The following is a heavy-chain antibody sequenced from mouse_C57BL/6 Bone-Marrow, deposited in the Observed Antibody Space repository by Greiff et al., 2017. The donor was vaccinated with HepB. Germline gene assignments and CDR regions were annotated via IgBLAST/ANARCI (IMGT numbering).Heavy chain of an antibody. D-gene: IGHD1-1*01. CDR3: ARQITTVVAHWYFDV. V-gene: IGHV5-6*01. CDR2: ISSGGSYT. Sequence: EVKLMESGGDLVKPGGSLKLSCAASGFTFSSYGMSWVRQTPDKRLEWVATISSGGSYTYYPDSVKGRFTISRDNAKNTLYLQMSSLKSEDTAMYYCARQITTVVAHWYFDVWGTGTTVTVSS. J-gene: IGHJ1*03. CDR1: GFTFSSYG.